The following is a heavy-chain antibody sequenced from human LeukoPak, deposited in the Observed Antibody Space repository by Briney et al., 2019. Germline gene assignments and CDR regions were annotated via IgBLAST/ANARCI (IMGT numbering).Heavy chain of an antibody. CDR1: GVTLSSYA. D-gene: IGHD1-26*01. CDR2: ISGGSNT. Sequence: GGSLRLSCTASGVTLSSYAMSWARQAPGKGLEWVSVISGGSNTYYADSVKGRFTISRGNSKNTLYLQMNSLRAEDTAVYYCAKAPSGSYVPFEFWGQGTLVTVSS. V-gene: IGHV3-23*01. CDR3: AKAPSGSYVPFEF. J-gene: IGHJ4*02.